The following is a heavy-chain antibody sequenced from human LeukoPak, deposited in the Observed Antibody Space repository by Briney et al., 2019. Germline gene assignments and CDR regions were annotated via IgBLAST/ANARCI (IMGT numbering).Heavy chain of an antibody. Sequence: KPSETLSLTCTVSGGSISSSSYCWGWLRQPPGKGLEWIGSIYYSGSTYYNPSLKSRVTISVDTSKNQFSLKLSSVTAADTAVYYCARSYCSGGSCYGDFDYWGQGTLVTVSS. CDR2: IYYSGST. D-gene: IGHD2-15*01. J-gene: IGHJ4*02. CDR1: GGSISSSSYC. CDR3: ARSYCSGGSCYGDFDY. V-gene: IGHV4-39*01.